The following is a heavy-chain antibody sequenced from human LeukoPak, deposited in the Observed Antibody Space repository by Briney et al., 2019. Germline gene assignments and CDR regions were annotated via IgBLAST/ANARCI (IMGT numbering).Heavy chain of an antibody. CDR2: ISGSGGST. D-gene: IGHD3-22*01. CDR1: GFTFSSYA. V-gene: IGHV3-23*01. Sequence: GGSLRLSCAASGFTFSSYAMSWVRQAPGKGLEWVSAISGSGGSTYYADSVKGRFTISRDNSKNTLYLQMNSLRAEDTAVYYCAKHSPPMIVVVETYYFDYWGQGTLVTVSS. J-gene: IGHJ4*02. CDR3: AKHSPPMIVVVETYYFDY.